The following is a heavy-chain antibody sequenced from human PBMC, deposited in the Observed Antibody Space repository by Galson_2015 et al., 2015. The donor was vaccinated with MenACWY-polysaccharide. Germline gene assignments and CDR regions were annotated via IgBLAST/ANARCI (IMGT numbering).Heavy chain of an antibody. CDR2: IHYDGTGN. CDR1: GFTFSRYG. Sequence: SLRLSCAASGFTFSRYGMHWVRQAPGKGLEWVAFIHYDGTGNYYADSVKGRFIISRDNSKNTLSLQMNSLRAEDTAVFYCAKAYYYDSSGYLNWFDPWGQGTLVTVSS. CDR3: AKAYYYDSSGYLNWFDP. J-gene: IGHJ5*02. V-gene: IGHV3-30*02. D-gene: IGHD3-22*01.